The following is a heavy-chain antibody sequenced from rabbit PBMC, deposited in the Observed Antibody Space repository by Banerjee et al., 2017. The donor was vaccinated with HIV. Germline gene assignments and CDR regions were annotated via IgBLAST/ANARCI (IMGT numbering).Heavy chain of an antibody. CDR3: AIMNSRGWGDFNL. CDR2: IDSNDRT. D-gene: IGHD4-1*01. V-gene: IGHV1S45*01. Sequence: QEQLKESGGGLVQPGGTLKLSCKASGIDFSSYYYMCWVRQAPGKGLEWIGCIDSNDRTYYASWGTGRFTISKTSWTTVTLQMSSRTAADTATYFCAIMNSRGWGDFNLWGPGTLVTVS. CDR1: GIDFSSYYY. J-gene: IGHJ4*01.